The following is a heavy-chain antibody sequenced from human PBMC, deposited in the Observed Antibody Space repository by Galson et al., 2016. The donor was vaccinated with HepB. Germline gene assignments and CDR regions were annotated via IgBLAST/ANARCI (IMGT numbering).Heavy chain of an antibody. CDR2: IYYSGST. D-gene: IGHD3-22*01. J-gene: IGHJ3*02. Sequence: TLSLTCTVSGGSISSGGYYWSWIRQHPGKGLEWIGYIYYSGSTYYNPSLKSRVTISVDTSKNQFSLKLSSVTAADTAVYYCARDYYDSSDYYYEGAFDIWGQGTMVTVSS. V-gene: IGHV4-31*03. CDR3: ARDYYDSSDYYYEGAFDI. CDR1: GGSISSGGYY.